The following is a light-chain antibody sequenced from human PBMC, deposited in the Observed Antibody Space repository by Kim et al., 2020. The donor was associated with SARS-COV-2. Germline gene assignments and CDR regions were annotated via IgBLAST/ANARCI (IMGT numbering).Light chain of an antibody. CDR2: EVT. Sequence: PGQSVTISCTGTSSDVGGYNYVSWYQQHPGTAPKLIIYEVTKRPSGVPDRFSGSKSGNTASLTVSGLQADDEADYYCNSYAGSNNVFGTGTKVTV. CDR3: NSYAGSNNV. V-gene: IGLV2-8*01. CDR1: SSDVGGYNY. J-gene: IGLJ1*01.